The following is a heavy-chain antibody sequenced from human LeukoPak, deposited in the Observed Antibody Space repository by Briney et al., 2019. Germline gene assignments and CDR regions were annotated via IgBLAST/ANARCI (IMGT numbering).Heavy chain of an antibody. Sequence: ASVKVSCKASGGTFSSYAISWVRQATGQGLEWMGWMNPNSGNTGYAQKFQGRVTMTRNTSISTAYMELSSLRSEDTAVYYCARSPPKLLWFGESKKFDYWGQGTLVTVSS. V-gene: IGHV1-8*02. CDR2: MNPNSGNT. D-gene: IGHD3-10*01. CDR1: GGTFSSYA. CDR3: ARSPPKLLWFGESKKFDY. J-gene: IGHJ4*02.